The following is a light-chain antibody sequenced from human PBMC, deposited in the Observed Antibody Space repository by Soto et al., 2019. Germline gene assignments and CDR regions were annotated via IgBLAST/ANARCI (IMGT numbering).Light chain of an antibody. CDR3: QQYGRSPGLLT. J-gene: IGKJ3*01. V-gene: IGKV3-20*01. CDR2: DAS. CDR1: QSVANTY. Sequence: EIVLTQSPGTLSLSPGERVTLSCRASQSVANTYLAWYQQKPGQAPRLLIYDASTRATGIPDRFSGSGSGTDFTLTISRLEPEDFAVYYCQQYGRSPGLLTFGPGTQEDIK.